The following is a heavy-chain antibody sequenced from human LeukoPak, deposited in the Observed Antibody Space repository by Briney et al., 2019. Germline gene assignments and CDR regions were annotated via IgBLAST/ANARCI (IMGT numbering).Heavy chain of an antibody. D-gene: IGHD3-22*01. J-gene: IGHJ6*02. Sequence: ASVKVSCKASGYTFTSYAMSWVRQAPGQGLEWMGWINTNTGNPTYAQGFTGRFVFSLDTSVSTAYLQISSLKAEDTAVYYCARDNYYDSSGYYSGYYGMDVWGQGTTVTVSS. CDR2: INTNTGNP. V-gene: IGHV7-4-1*02. CDR1: GYTFTSYA. CDR3: ARDNYYDSSGYYSGYYGMDV.